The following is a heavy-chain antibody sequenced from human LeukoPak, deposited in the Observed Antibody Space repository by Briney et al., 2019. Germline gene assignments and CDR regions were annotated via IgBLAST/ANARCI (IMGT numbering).Heavy chain of an antibody. V-gene: IGHV3-7*01. CDR3: AKISSSWAQGFVMELDY. D-gene: IGHD6-13*01. CDR2: IKQDGSEK. Sequence: GGSLRLSCAASGFTFSSYWMSWVRQAPGKGLEWVANIKQDGSEKYYVDSVKGRFTISRDNAKNSLYLQMNSLRAEDTAVYYCAKISSSWAQGFVMELDYWGQGTLVTVSS. J-gene: IGHJ4*02. CDR1: GFTFSSYW.